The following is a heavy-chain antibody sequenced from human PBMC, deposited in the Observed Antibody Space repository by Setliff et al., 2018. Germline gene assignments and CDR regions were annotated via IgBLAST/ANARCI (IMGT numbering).Heavy chain of an antibody. Sequence: ASVKVSCKASGGTFSSYAISWVRQAPGQGLEWMGRIIPIFGTANYAQKFQGRVTITADKSTSTAYMELSSLRSEDTAVYYCAREGLIADTTYYYYYYMDVWGNGTTVTVSS. CDR3: AREGLIADTTYYYYYYMDV. D-gene: IGHD2-21*01. V-gene: IGHV1-69*06. CDR2: IIPIFGTA. CDR1: GGTFSSYA. J-gene: IGHJ6*03.